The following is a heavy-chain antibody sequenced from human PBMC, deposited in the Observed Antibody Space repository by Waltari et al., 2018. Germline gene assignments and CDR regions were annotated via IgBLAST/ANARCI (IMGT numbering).Heavy chain of an antibody. CDR3: ARGSGKYCTNGVCPKEGAFDI. D-gene: IGHD2-8*01. Sequence: QVQLQQWGAGLLKPSETLSLTCAVYGGSFSGYYWSWLRQPPGKGRGWIGEINQSGSTNYNPSLNSRVTISVDTSKNQFSLKLSSVTAADTAVYYCARGSGKYCTNGVCPKEGAFDIWGQGTMVTVSS. CDR1: GGSFSGYY. CDR2: INQSGST. J-gene: IGHJ3*02. V-gene: IGHV4-34*01.